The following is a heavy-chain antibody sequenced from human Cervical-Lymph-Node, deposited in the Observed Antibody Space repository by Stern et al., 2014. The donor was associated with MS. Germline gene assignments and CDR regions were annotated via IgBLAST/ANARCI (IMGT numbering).Heavy chain of an antibody. CDR3: ARDCRLRYFDNYGMDV. J-gene: IGHJ6*02. V-gene: IGHV4-61*02. Sequence: VHLVESGPGLVKPSQTLSLTCTVSGGSISSGSYYWSWIRQPAGKGLEXIGRIYTSGSTNYNPSLKSRVTISVDTSKNQFSLKLSSVTAADTAVYYCARDCRLRYFDNYGMDVWGQGTTVTVSS. CDR1: GGSISSGSYY. CDR2: IYTSGST. D-gene: IGHD3-9*01.